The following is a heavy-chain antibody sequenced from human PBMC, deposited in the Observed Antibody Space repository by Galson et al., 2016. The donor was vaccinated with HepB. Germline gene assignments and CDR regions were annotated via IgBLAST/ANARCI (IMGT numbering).Heavy chain of an antibody. V-gene: IGHV3-7*04. CDR1: GFSFSSFW. J-gene: IGHJ3*02. CDR2: IKQDGSEK. D-gene: IGHD1-20*01. Sequence: SLRLSCAVYGFSFSSFWMTWVRQAPGKGLEWVANIKQDGSEKYYVDSVKGRFTITKDNAKNSLYLQMNILRVDDSAVYYCMRDRNWSVIRGQGTKVTVSS. CDR3: MRDRNWSVI.